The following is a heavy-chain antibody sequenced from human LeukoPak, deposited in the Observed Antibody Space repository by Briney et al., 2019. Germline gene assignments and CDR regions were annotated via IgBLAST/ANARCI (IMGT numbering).Heavy chain of an antibody. CDR3: ARDLEVRGELLYYFDY. CDR2: INSDGSST. J-gene: IGHJ4*02. V-gene: IGHV3-74*01. Sequence: GGSLRLSCAASGFTFSSYWKHWVRQAPGKGLVWVSRINSDGSSTSYADSVKGRFTISRDNAKNTLYLQMNSLRAEDTAVYYCARDLEVRGELLYYFDYWGQGTLVTVSS. CDR1: GFTFSSYW. D-gene: IGHD3-10*01.